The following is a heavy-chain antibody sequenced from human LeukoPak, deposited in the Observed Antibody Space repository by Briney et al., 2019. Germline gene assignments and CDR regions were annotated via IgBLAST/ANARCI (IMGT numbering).Heavy chain of an antibody. Sequence: SGGSLRLSYAASGLPFNRFEMHGVTQAPGKGLEWVSDLSGSGGSTYYAGSVKGRFTISRDNSKNTLYLQMNSLRAEDTAVYYCAKRPLNYYDSSCYLNYWGQGTLVTVSS. CDR2: LSGSGGST. J-gene: IGHJ4*02. CDR3: AKRPLNYYDSSCYLNY. CDR1: GLPFNRFE. D-gene: IGHD3-22*01. V-gene: IGHV3-23*01.